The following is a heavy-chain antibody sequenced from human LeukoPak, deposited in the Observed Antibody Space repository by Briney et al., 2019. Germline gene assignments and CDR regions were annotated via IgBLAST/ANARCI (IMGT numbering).Heavy chain of an antibody. J-gene: IGHJ6*03. D-gene: IGHD1-26*01. CDR3: ARGGSYYYYYYYMDV. CDR1: GGSISSSSYY. V-gene: IGHV4-39*07. Sequence: KSSETLSLTCTVSGGSISSSSYYWGWIRQPPGKGLEWIGSIYYSGSTYYNPSLKSRVTISVDTSKNQFSLKLSSVTAADTAVYYCARGGSYYYYYYYMDVWGKGTTVTVSS. CDR2: IYYSGST.